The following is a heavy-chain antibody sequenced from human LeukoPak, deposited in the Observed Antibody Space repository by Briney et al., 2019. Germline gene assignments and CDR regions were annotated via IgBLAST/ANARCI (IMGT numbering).Heavy chain of an antibody. CDR3: ARGEVVVVPAATNSYYGMDV. V-gene: IGHV1-18*01. CDR2: ISAYNGNT. J-gene: IGHJ6*02. CDR1: GYTFTSYG. D-gene: IGHD2-2*01. Sequence: GASVKVSCKASGYTFTSYGISWVRQAPGQGLEWMGWISAYNGNTNYAQKLQGRVTMTTDTSTTTAYMELRSLRSDDTAVYYCARGEVVVVPAATNSYYGMDVWGQGTTVTVSS.